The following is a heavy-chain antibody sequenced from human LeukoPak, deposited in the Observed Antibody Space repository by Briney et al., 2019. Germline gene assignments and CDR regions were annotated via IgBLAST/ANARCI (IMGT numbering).Heavy chain of an antibody. J-gene: IGHJ4*02. CDR2: IHMSGST. CDR1: GDSINSYH. Sequence: SETLSLTCTVSGDSINSYHWSWIRQAAGKGLEWIGRIHMSGSTNYNPSLRSRVAISMDNSKNQFSLKLKSVTAADTAVYYCARDDSSRDDSGGYHYWGQGTLVTISS. D-gene: IGHD3-22*01. V-gene: IGHV4-4*07. CDR3: ARDDSSRDDSGGYHY.